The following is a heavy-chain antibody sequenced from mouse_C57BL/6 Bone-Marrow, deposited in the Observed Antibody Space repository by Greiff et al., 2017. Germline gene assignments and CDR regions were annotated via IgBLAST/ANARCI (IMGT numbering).Heavy chain of an antibody. CDR1: GFTFSSYA. Sequence: EVQGVESGEGLVKPGGSLKLSCAASGFTFSSYAMSWVRQTPEKRLEWVAYISSGGDYIYYADTVKGRFTISRDNARNTLYLQMSSLKSEDTAMYYCTRVAITTVDYAMDYWGQGTSVTVSS. V-gene: IGHV5-9-1*02. CDR3: TRVAITTVDYAMDY. D-gene: IGHD1-1*01. J-gene: IGHJ4*01. CDR2: ISSGGDYI.